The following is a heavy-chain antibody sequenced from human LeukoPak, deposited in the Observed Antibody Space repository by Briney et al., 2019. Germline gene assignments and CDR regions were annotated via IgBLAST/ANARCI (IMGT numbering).Heavy chain of an antibody. Sequence: ASVKVSFKASGYTFSGYYVHWVRQAPGQGLEWMGWINPNSGGTNYAQKFQGRVTMTRDTSISTAYMELSRLSSDDTAVYYCARGPASDYNWFDPWGQGTLVTVSS. V-gene: IGHV1-2*02. CDR1: GYTFSGYY. J-gene: IGHJ5*02. CDR3: ARGPASDYNWFDP. CDR2: INPNSGGT. D-gene: IGHD2-21*02.